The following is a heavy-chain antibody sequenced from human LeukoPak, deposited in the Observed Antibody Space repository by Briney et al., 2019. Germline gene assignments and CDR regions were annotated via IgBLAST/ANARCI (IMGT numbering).Heavy chain of an antibody. V-gene: IGHV1-18*04. CDR3: AREGESRKLDS. CDR1: GYNFTTSF. Sequence: ASVKVSCKTSGYNFTTSFITWVRQAPGQGLEWMGWISPYNGHTKYAHSLQGRVTMTTDTSTSTAFMELRSLMSDDTAVYFGAREGESRKLDSWGQGTLVTVSS. CDR2: ISPYNGHT. D-gene: IGHD1-26*01. J-gene: IGHJ5*01.